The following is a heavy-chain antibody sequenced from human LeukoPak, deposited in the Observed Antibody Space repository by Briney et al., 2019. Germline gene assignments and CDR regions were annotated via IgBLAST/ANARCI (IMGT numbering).Heavy chain of an antibody. Sequence: ASVTVSCKASGYTFTSYYMHWVRQAPGQVLEWMGIINTSGGSTSYAQKFQGRVTMTRDTSTCTVYMELSSLRSEDTAVYYCARDKFDSSGYYFHYNWFDPWGQGTLVTVSS. V-gene: IGHV1-46*01. CDR1: GYTFTSYY. D-gene: IGHD3-22*01. CDR3: ARDKFDSSGYYFHYNWFDP. J-gene: IGHJ5*02. CDR2: INTSGGST.